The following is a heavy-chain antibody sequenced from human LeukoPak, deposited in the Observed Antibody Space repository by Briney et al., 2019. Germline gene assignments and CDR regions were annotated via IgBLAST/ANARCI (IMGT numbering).Heavy chain of an antibody. Sequence: PSETLSLTCTVSGGSISSYYWSWIRQPPGKGLEWIGYIYYSGSTNYNPSLKSRVTISVDTSKNQFSLKLSSVTAADTAVYYCARGDSGSYSYYFDYWGQGTLVTVSS. CDR2: IYYSGST. J-gene: IGHJ4*02. CDR1: GGSISSYY. D-gene: IGHD1-26*01. V-gene: IGHV4-59*01. CDR3: ARGDSGSYSYYFDY.